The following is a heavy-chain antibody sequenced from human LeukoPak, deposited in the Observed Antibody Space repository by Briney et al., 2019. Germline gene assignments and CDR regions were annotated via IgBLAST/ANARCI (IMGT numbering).Heavy chain of an antibody. Sequence: GGSLRLSCAASGFTFSSYGMHWVRQAPGKGLEWVAFIRHDGSNKYYADSVKGRFTISRDNSKNTLYLQMNSLRAEDTAVYYCAKNENYGGNLDWGQGTLVTVSS. CDR2: IRHDGSNK. CDR3: AKNENYGGNLD. V-gene: IGHV3-30*02. D-gene: IGHD4-23*01. J-gene: IGHJ4*02. CDR1: GFTFSSYG.